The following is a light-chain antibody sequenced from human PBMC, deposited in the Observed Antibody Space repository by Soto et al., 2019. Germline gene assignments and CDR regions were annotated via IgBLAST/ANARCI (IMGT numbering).Light chain of an antibody. J-gene: IGLJ2*01. CDR2: TNN. CDR1: NSNIGIKY. V-gene: IGLV1-47*02. Sequence: QSVLTQPPSASGTPGQKVTISCSGSNSNIGIKYVYWYQHLPGTAPKLVIFTNNQRPSGIPDRFSGSKSGTSASLAISGLRSEDEADYYCAAWVDSLNAVVFGGGTQLTVL. CDR3: AAWVDSLNAVV.